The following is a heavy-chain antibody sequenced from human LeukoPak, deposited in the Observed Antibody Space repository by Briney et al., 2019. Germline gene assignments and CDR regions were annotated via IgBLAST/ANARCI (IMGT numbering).Heavy chain of an antibody. CDR2: IYYSGST. CDR1: GGSVSSGSYY. J-gene: IGHJ3*02. Sequence: SETLSLTCTVSGGSVSSGSYYWSWIRQPPGKGLEWIGYIYYSGSTNYNPSLKSRVTISVDTSKNQFSLKLSSVTAADTAVYYCAGVHDYGDYVDDAFDIWGQGTMVTVSS. CDR3: AGVHDYGDYVDDAFDI. D-gene: IGHD4-17*01. V-gene: IGHV4-61*01.